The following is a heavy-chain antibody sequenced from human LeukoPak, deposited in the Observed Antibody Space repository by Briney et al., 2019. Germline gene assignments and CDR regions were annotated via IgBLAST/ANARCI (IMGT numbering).Heavy chain of an antibody. CDR3: AKAPITRPFYFGY. D-gene: IGHD3-10*01. CDR2: INWSGGST. J-gene: IGHJ4*02. Sequence: GGSLRLSCTASGFAFAEHGMSWVRQVPGKGLEWVSGINWSGGSTGYADPLRGRFTISRDNAKNSLYLQMDSLRAEDTALYYWAKAPITRPFYFGYRGQGTLVTVSS. CDR1: GFAFAEHG. V-gene: IGHV3-20*04.